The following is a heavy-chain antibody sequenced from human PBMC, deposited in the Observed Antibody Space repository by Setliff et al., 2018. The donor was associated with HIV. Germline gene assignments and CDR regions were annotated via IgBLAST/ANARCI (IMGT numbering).Heavy chain of an antibody. V-gene: IGHV5-10-1*01. Sequence: GESLKISCKGSGYSFTSYWISWVRQMPGKGLEWMGRIDPSDSYTNYSPSFQGHVTISADKSISTAYLQWSSLKASDTAMYYCARRRLAYDSWSYRGNWFFDLWGRGTLVTVS. CDR1: GYSFTSYW. D-gene: IGHD3-10*01. CDR3: ARRRLAYDSWSYRGNWFFDL. CDR2: IDPSDSYT. J-gene: IGHJ2*01.